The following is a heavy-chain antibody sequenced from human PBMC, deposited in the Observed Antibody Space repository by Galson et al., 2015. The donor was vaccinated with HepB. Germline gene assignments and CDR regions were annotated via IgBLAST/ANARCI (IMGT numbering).Heavy chain of an antibody. Sequence: SVKVSCKASGYTFTDYVVNWVRQAPGQGLEWMGWMNPNTGKPTYAPSFAGRVVFSLDTSITTAYLQISSLETDDTAVYYCARSPLRFLDWLPYYDYYDMDVWGEGTTVTVSS. CDR1: GYTFTDYV. CDR3: ARSPLRFLDWLPYYDYYDMDV. CDR2: MNPNTGKP. J-gene: IGHJ6*03. D-gene: IGHD3-3*01. V-gene: IGHV7-4-1*02.